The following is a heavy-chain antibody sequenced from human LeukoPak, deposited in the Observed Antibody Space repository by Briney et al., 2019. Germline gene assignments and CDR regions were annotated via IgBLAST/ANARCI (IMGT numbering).Heavy chain of an antibody. Sequence: GGFLRLSCAASGFTFRSYAMTWVRQAPGKGLECVSGISGSGTSIYYADSVKGRFTLSRDDSRNTVYLQLNNLRVEDTAIYYCARAGWISTADAVCWGQGTQVTVSS. CDR2: ISGSGTSI. J-gene: IGHJ4*02. CDR1: GFTFRSYA. V-gene: IGHV3-23*01. D-gene: IGHD2-2*03. CDR3: ARAGWISTADAVC.